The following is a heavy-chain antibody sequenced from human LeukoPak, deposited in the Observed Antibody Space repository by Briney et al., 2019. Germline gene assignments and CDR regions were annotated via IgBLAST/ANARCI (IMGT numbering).Heavy chain of an antibody. Sequence: PVASVKVSCKASGYTFTSYYMHWVRQAPGQGLEWMGIINPSGGSTSYAQKFQGRVTMTRDTSTSTVYMELSSLRSEDTAVYYCARGTLDYDFWSADYYYYMDVWGKGTTVTVSS. CDR3: ARGTLDYDFWSADYYYYMDV. D-gene: IGHD3-3*01. V-gene: IGHV1-46*01. CDR2: INPSGGST. CDR1: GYTFTSYY. J-gene: IGHJ6*03.